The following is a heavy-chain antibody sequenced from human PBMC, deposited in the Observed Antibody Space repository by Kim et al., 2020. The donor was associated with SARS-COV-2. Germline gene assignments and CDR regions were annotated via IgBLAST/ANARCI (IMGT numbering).Heavy chain of an antibody. J-gene: IGHJ4*02. CDR1: GFTFGDHA. D-gene: IGHD2-15*01. CDR3: VREPILVPLRIDC. V-gene: IGHV3-30-3*01. CDR2: ISPDGNNK. Sequence: GGSLRLSCAASGFTFGDHAMHWVRQTPGKGLEWVAVISPDGNNKYYADFVKGRFTFSRDNSKNTLFLQMNSLSIEDTAMYFCVREPILVPLRIDCWGQGALVTVSS.